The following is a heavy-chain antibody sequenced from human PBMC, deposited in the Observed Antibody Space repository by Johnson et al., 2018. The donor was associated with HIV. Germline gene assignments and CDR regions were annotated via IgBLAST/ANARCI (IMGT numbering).Heavy chain of an antibody. V-gene: IGHV3-30*04. CDR2: ISYDGSNT. Sequence: QVQLVESGGGVVQPGRSLRLSCAASGFTFSSYAMHWVRQAPGKGLEWVAVISYDGSNTYYADSVKGRFTISRDNSKNTLYLQMNSLRAEDTAVYYCARDSYKLELPLGAFDIWGQGTMVTVSS. CDR3: ARDSYKLELPLGAFDI. CDR1: GFTFSSYA. D-gene: IGHD1-7*01. J-gene: IGHJ3*02.